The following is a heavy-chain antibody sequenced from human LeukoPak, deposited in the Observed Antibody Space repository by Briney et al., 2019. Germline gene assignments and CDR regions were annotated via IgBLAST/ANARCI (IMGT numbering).Heavy chain of an antibody. CDR1: GGSITSTNY. V-gene: IGHV4-4*02. CDR3: ARLPYQYDRSGLTVGPFYYGMDV. J-gene: IGHJ6*02. CDR2: VNLQGST. Sequence: SETLSLTCGVSGGSITSTNYWTWVRPPPGKGLEWIGEVNLQGSTNYNPSLMGRVAISVDMSGNHISLHLTSATAADTAVYYCARLPYQYDRSGLTVGPFYYGMDVWGQGTTVTVSS. D-gene: IGHD3-22*01.